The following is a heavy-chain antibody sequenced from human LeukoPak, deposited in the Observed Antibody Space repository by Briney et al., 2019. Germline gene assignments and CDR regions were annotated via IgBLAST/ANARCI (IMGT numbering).Heavy chain of an antibody. J-gene: IGHJ4*02. CDR1: GGSISSSSYY. V-gene: IGHV4-39*07. CDR3: ARVPLKSDSDYFDY. CDR2: IYYSGAT. Sequence: SETLSLTCTVSGGSISSSSYYWGWIRQPPGKGLEGIGNIYYSGATYYNASLKSLVTISIDTSTNQFSLKLSSVTAADTAVYYCARVPLKSDSDYFDYWGQGTLVSVSS. D-gene: IGHD2-21*02.